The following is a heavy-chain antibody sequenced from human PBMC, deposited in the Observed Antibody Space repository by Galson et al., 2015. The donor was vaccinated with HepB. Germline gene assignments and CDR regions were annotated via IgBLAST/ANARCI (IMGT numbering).Heavy chain of an antibody. CDR3: ARRGGYCSSTSCYNGRNWFDP. J-gene: IGHJ5*02. V-gene: IGHV5-51*03. Sequence: QSGAEVKKPGESLKISCKGSGYSFTSYWIGWVRQMPGKGLEWMGIIYPGDSDTRYSPSFQGQVTISADKSISTAYLQWSSLKASDTAMYYCARRGGYCSSTSCYNGRNWFDPWGQGTLVTVSS. D-gene: IGHD2-2*02. CDR2: IYPGDSDT. CDR1: GYSFTSYW.